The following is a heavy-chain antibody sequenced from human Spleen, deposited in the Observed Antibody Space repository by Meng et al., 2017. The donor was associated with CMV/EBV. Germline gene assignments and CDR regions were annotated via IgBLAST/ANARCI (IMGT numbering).Heavy chain of an antibody. Sequence: ETLSLTCAASGFTFSSYAMSWVRQAPGKGLEWVSGISGSGGNTYYADSVKGRFTISRDNYKKTLDLQMNSLRAEDTAVYYCPKGIDILTGYHTFDSWGQGTLVTVSS. V-gene: IGHV3-23*01. J-gene: IGHJ4*02. CDR1: GFTFSSYA. D-gene: IGHD3-9*01. CDR2: ISGSGGNT. CDR3: PKGIDILTGYHTFDS.